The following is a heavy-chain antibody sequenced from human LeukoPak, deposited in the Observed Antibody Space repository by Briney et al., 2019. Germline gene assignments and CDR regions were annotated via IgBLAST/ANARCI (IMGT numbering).Heavy chain of an antibody. J-gene: IGHJ4*02. CDR2: INHSGCT. CDR1: GGSFSGYY. Sequence: SETLSLTCAVYGGSFSGYYWSWIRQPPGKGLEWIGEINHSGCTNYNPSIKSRDTISVATSKNQFSLKLSSVPAPDTAVYYCARGAALTGYYSGYYFDHWGQGTLVTVSS. V-gene: IGHV4-34*01. CDR3: ARGAALTGYYSGYYFDH. D-gene: IGHD3-9*01.